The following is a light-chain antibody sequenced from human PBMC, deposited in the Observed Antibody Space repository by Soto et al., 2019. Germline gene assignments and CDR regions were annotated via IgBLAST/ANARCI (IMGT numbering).Light chain of an antibody. J-gene: IGKJ1*01. V-gene: IGKV1-5*01. Sequence: DIQMTQSASTLTESVGNRVTITCRASQSISSWLAWYQQRPGKAPKLLIYQASTLESGVPSRFSGSGSGTDFTLTISSLQPEDFATYYCQHYKSYPWTFGQGTKVDIK. CDR3: QHYKSYPWT. CDR1: QSISSW. CDR2: QAS.